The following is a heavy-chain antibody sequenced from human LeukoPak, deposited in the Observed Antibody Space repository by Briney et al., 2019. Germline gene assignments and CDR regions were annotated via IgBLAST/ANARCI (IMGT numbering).Heavy chain of an antibody. CDR3: ARGRPHGNDY. CDR2: IASDGSST. CDR1: GFTFSSYW. Sequence: GGSLRLSCAASGFTFSSYWMNWVRQAPGRGLVWVSRIASDGSSTAYADSVKGRFSISRDNAKNTLYLQMNSLRVEDTAVYYCARGRPHGNDYWGQGTLVTVSS. D-gene: IGHD4-23*01. J-gene: IGHJ4*02. V-gene: IGHV3-74*01.